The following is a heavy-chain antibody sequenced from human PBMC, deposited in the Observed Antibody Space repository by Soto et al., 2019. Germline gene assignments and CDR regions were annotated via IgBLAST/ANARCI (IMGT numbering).Heavy chain of an antibody. Sequence: EVQLVESGGGLVKPGGSLRLSCAASGFTFSSYSMNWVRQAPGKGLEWVSSISSSSSYIYYADSVKGRFTISRDNAKNSLYLQMNSLSAEDTAVYYCARVAVVVYWYFDLWGRGTLVTVSS. D-gene: IGHD3-22*01. CDR3: ARVAVVVYWYFDL. CDR1: GFTFSSYS. V-gene: IGHV3-21*01. CDR2: ISSSSSYI. J-gene: IGHJ2*01.